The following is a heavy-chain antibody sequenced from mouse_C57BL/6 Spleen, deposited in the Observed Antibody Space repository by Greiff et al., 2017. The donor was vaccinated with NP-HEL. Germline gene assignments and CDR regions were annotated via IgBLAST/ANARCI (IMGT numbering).Heavy chain of an antibody. V-gene: IGHV1-7*01. J-gene: IGHJ4*01. CDR2: INPSSGYT. D-gene: IGHD1-1*01. CDR3: ARDGSSPYYAMDY. Sequence: VQLQQSGAELAKPGASVKLSCKASGYTFTSYWMHWVKQRPGQGLEWIGYINPSSGYTKYNQKFKDKATLTADKASSTAYMQLSSLTYDDSAVYYCARDGSSPYYAMDYWGQGTSVTVSS. CDR1: GYTFTSYW.